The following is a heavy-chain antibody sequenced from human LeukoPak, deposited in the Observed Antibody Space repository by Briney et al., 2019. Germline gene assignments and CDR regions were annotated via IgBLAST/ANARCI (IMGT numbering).Heavy chain of an antibody. Sequence: PSETLSLTCTVSGGSISSSSYYWGWIRQPPGKGLEWIGSIYYSGSTYYNPSLKSRVTISVDTSKNQFSLKLSSVTAADTAVYYCARDLRGVADSSGYYPNYYYYYMDVWGKGTTVTVSS. CDR2: IYYSGST. CDR1: GGSISSSSYY. V-gene: IGHV4-39*07. J-gene: IGHJ6*03. D-gene: IGHD3-22*01. CDR3: ARDLRGVADSSGYYPNYYYYYMDV.